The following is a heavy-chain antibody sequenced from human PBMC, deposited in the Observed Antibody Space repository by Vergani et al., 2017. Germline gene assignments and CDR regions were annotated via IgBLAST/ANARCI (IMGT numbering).Heavy chain of an antibody. J-gene: IGHJ4*02. Sequence: QVQLVQSGAEVKKPGASVKVSCKASGYTFTSYGISWVRQAPGQGLEWMGWISAYNGNTNYAQKLQGRVTMTTETSTSTAYRELRSLRSDDTAVYYCARLPAAGVGGAPGFDYWGQGTLVTVSS. D-gene: IGHD6-13*01. V-gene: IGHV1-18*01. CDR2: ISAYNGNT. CDR1: GYTFTSYG. CDR3: ARLPAAGVGGAPGFDY.